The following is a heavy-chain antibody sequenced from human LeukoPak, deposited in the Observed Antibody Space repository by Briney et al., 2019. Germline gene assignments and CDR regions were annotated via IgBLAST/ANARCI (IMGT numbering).Heavy chain of an antibody. CDR2: INHSGST. CDR1: GGSFSGYY. CDR3: ASNRKRAYCSSTSCYSRFDY. Sequence: PSETLSLTCAVYGGSFSGYYWSWIRQPPGKGLEWIGEINHSGSTNYNPSLKSRVTISVDTSKNQFSLKLSSVTAADTVVYYCASNRKRAYCSSTSCYSRFDYWGQGTLVTVSS. J-gene: IGHJ4*02. D-gene: IGHD2-2*01. V-gene: IGHV4-34*01.